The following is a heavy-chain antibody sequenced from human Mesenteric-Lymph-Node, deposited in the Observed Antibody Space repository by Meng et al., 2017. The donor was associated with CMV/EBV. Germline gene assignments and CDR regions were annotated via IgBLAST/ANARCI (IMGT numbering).Heavy chain of an antibody. CDR3: ARVISGIGEDN. CDR1: GGSVSSISYY. D-gene: IGHD3-10*01. CDR2: FFYSGSS. Sequence: SETLSLTCTVSGGSVSSISYYWSWIRQPPGKGLEWIGYFFYSGSSNCSPSFRTRVTMSVDTSKNQLSLKMTSVSAADAAVYYCARVISGIGEDNWGQGTLVTVSS. V-gene: IGHV4-61*01. J-gene: IGHJ4*02.